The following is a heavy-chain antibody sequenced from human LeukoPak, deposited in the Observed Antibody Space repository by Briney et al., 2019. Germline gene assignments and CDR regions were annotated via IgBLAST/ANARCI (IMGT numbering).Heavy chain of an antibody. CDR2: ISYDGSNK. D-gene: IGHD3-16*01. J-gene: IGHJ4*02. CDR1: GFTFNSYA. V-gene: IGHV3-30-3*01. CDR3: ARDLGGVMGYFDY. Sequence: GGSLRLSCAASGFTFNSYAMHWVRQAPGRGREGGAVISYDGSNKYYADSVKGRFTISRDNSKNTLYLQMNSLRAEDTAVYYWARDLGGVMGYFDYWGQGTLVTVSS.